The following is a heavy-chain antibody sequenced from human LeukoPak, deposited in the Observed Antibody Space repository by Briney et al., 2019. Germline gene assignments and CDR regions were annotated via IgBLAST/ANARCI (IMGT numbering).Heavy chain of an antibody. CDR2: ISGSGGST. D-gene: IGHD6-13*01. J-gene: IGHJ3*02. V-gene: IGHV3-23*01. CDR1: GFTFSSYG. Sequence: PGGSLRLSCAASGFTFSSYGMSWVRQAPGKGLEWVSAISGSGGSTYYADSVKGRFTISRDNSKNTLYLQMNSLRAEDTAVYYCARAHSSSWYSAFDIWGQGTMVTVSS. CDR3: ARAHSSSWYSAFDI.